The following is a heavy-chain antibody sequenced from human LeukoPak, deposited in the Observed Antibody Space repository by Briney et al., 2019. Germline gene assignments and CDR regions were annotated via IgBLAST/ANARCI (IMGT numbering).Heavy chain of an antibody. V-gene: IGHV3-30*14. Sequence: PGRSLRLSCAASGFTSSSYAMHWVRQAPGKGLEWVAVISYDGSNKYYADSVKGRFTLSRDESRNTVYLQMNDLRVEDTAIYYCAKANWVSNADAVWWGQGTRVTVSS. D-gene: IGHD1-1*01. CDR3: AKANWVSNADAVW. CDR1: GFTSSSYA. J-gene: IGHJ4*02. CDR2: ISYDGSNK.